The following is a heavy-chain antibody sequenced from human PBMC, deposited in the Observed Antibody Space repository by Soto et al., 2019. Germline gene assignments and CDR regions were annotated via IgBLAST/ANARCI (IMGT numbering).Heavy chain of an antibody. CDR1: GFTFSSYA. CDR2: ISGSGGGT. J-gene: IGHJ4*02. D-gene: IGHD1-1*01. Sequence: GGSLRLSCAASGFTFSSYARSWVRQGPGKGLEWVSSISGSGGGTYYADSVKGRFTFSRDNSKNTLYLQMNSLRDEDTAVYYCAKFGMATTKRSPPYYIDYWGQGALVTVSS. V-gene: IGHV3-23*01. CDR3: AKFGMATTKRSPPYYIDY.